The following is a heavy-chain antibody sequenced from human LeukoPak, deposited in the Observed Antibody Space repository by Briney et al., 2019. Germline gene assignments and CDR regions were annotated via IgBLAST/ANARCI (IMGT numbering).Heavy chain of an antibody. J-gene: IGHJ6*03. CDR1: GYTFTSYG. D-gene: IGHD6-13*01. V-gene: IGHV1-69*06. CDR2: IIPIFGAA. Sequence: SVKVSCKASGYTFTSYGISWVRQAPGQGLEWMGGIIPIFGAANYAQKFQGRVTITADKSTSTAYMELSSLRSEDTAVYYCARARYSSSITAGNYYYYYYMDVWGKGTTVTVSS. CDR3: ARARYSSSITAGNYYYYYYMDV.